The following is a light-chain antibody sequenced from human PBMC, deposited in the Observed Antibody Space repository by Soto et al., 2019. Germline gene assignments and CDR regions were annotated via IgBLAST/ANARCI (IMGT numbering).Light chain of an antibody. CDR2: AAS. CDR3: HQYGNAPQT. Sequence: EIVLMQSPGTLSLSPGERATLSCRASQRMTRTYIAWYQKKPGQAPRLLIYAASIRAPGIPDKFSGTGSGTDYSLTIDRLAPEDSAVYYCHQYGNAPQTFGQGTKVEIK. J-gene: IGKJ2*01. CDR1: QRMTRTY. V-gene: IGKV3-20*01.